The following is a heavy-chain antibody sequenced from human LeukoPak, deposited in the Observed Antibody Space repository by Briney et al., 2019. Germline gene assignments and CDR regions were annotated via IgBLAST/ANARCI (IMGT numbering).Heavy chain of an antibody. CDR1: GGSISSYY. Sequence: PSETLSLTCTVSGGSISSYYWSWIRQPPGKGLEWIGNIYYSGSTNYNPSLRSRVTISVDTSKNQFSLKLSSVTAADTAVYYCARQGIDAFDIWGQGTLVTVSS. CDR2: IYYSGST. J-gene: IGHJ3*02. CDR3: ARQGIDAFDI. V-gene: IGHV4-59*08.